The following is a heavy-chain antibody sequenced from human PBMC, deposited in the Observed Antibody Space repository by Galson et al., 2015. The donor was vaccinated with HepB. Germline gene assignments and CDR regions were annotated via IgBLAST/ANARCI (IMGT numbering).Heavy chain of an antibody. V-gene: IGHV4-61*02. CDR3: AREQILTFGDAFDI. J-gene: IGHJ3*02. Sequence: QVQLQESGPGLVKPSETLSLTCTVSGGSISSGSYYWSWIRQPAGKGLEWIGRSYTSGSTNYNPSLKSRVTMSVDTSKNQFSLKLSYVTAADTAVYYCAREQILTFGDAFDIWGQGTMVTVSS. D-gene: IGHD3-9*01. CDR1: GGSISSGSYY. CDR2: SYTSGST.